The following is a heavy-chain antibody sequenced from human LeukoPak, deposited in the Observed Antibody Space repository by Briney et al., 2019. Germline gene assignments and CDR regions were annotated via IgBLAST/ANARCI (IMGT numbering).Heavy chain of an antibody. V-gene: IGHV4-39*07. Sequence: SETLSLTCTVSGGSISSSSYYWGWIRQPPRKRREWIVGIYYSGSTYYNPSLKSRVTISVDTSKNQFSLKLSSVTAADTAVYYCARDHYDILTGHLGYFDYWGQGTLVTVSS. CDR1: GGSISSSSYY. J-gene: IGHJ4*02. CDR2: IYYSGST. D-gene: IGHD3-9*01. CDR3: ARDHYDILTGHLGYFDY.